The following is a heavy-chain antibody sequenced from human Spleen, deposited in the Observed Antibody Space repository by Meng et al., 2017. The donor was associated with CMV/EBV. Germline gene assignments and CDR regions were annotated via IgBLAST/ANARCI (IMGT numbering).Heavy chain of an antibody. CDR1: GFSFGDYA. D-gene: IGHD5-24*01. CDR2: IRSKTYGGTT. J-gene: IGHJ4*02. V-gene: IGHV3-49*04. Sequence: GESLKISCTASGFSFGDYAMSWVRQAPGKGLEWVGFIRSKTYGGTTEYAASVKGRVTISRDDSKSIAYLQMNSLKTDDTAVYYCTRGREMATLCFDYWGLGTLVTVSS. CDR3: TRGREMATLCFDY.